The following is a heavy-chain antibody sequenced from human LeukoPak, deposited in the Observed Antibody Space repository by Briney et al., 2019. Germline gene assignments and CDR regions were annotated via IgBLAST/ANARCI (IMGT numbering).Heavy chain of an antibody. CDR2: MNANSGDK. CDR3: ARGGTYLPFGY. Sequence: GASVKVSCKASGYTFTSYDINWVRQATGQGLEWMGWMNANSGDKGYAQNFQGRVTMTRNTSISTAYMELSSLRSEDTAIYYCARGGTYLPFGYWGQGTLVTVSS. CDR1: GYTFTSYD. J-gene: IGHJ4*02. D-gene: IGHD3-10*01. V-gene: IGHV1-8*01.